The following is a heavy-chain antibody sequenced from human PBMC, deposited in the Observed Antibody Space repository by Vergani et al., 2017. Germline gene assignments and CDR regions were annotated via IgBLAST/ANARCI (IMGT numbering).Heavy chain of an antibody. CDR2: IYPDDSDT. V-gene: IGHV5-51*01. D-gene: IGHD3-3*01. J-gene: IGHJ4*02. CDR3: ARRSTIFGVADY. Sequence: EVQLVQSGTEVKKPGESLKISCKDSGYTFTDYWIAWVRQMPGGGREWMGIIYPDDSDTRYSPSCQGQITIADDKSINTAYLQCSSLKASDTAMYYCARRSTIFGVADYWGQGTLVTVSS. CDR1: GYTFTDYW.